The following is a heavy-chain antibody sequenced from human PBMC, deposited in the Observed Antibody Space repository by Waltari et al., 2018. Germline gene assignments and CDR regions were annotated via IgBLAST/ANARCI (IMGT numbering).Heavy chain of an antibody. V-gene: IGHV4-34*01. Sequence: QVQLQQWGAGLLKPSETLSLTCAVYGGSFSGYYWCWIRQPPGKVLEWIGEINHSGSTNYNPSLKSRVTIAGETSKNQFSLKLSSVTAADTAVYYCARGPGQLLLDYWGQGTLVTVSS. CDR2: INHSGST. D-gene: IGHD2-2*01. CDR3: ARGPGQLLLDY. CDR1: GGSFSGYY. J-gene: IGHJ4*02.